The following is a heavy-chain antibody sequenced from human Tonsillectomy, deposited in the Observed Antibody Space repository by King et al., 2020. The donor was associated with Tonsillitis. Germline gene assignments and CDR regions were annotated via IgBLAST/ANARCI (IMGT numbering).Heavy chain of an antibody. D-gene: IGHD3-9*01. V-gene: IGHV1-8*01. CDR2: MSPSDGVA. J-gene: IGHJ4*02. Sequence: VQLVESGAEVKMPGASVKVSCKTSGYTFTSYDINWVRQATGQGLEWMGWMSPSDGVADYAQGFQGRVTLTSNPPISTAYMELSSLRSEDTAVYFCARGVDRGVDYWGQGTQVTVSS. CDR1: GYTFTSYD. CDR3: ARGVDRGVDY.